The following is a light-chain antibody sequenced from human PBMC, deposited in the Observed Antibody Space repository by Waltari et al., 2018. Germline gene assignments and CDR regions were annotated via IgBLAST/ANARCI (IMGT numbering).Light chain of an antibody. Sequence: QSALTQPASVSGAPGQSITISCTGTLSDIGAYNHVSWYQQYPGQAPKLLIFDVSDRPPGVFDRFSGSKSGNTASLTISGLQAEDEADYYCSSFTTSSSWIFGGGTKLTVL. CDR2: DVS. CDR3: SSFTTSSSWI. J-gene: IGLJ2*01. CDR1: LSDIGAYNH. V-gene: IGLV2-14*03.